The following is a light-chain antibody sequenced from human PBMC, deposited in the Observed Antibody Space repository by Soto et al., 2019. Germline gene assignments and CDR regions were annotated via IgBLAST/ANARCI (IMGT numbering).Light chain of an antibody. Sequence: ALTQPASVSGSLGQSITISCTGTTRDIAGYNYISWYQQLPGKAPKLMIYQVTIRPSGISNRFSGSKSGNTASLTISGLQAEDEADYYCTSFSSSTSLYVFGTGTKVTVL. CDR3: TSFSSSTSLYV. J-gene: IGLJ1*01. CDR1: TRDIAGYNY. CDR2: QVT. V-gene: IGLV2-14*01.